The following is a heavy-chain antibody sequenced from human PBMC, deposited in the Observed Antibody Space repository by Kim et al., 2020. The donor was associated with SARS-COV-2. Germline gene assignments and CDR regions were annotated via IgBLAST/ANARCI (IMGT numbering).Heavy chain of an antibody. CDR2: IYYSGST. V-gene: IGHV4-59*01. CDR3: ARTITTDFWSGYYPRGGWFDP. CDR1: GGSISSYY. D-gene: IGHD3-3*01. Sequence: GSLSLTCTVSGGSISSYYWSWIRQPPGKGLEWIGYIYYSGSTNYNPSLKSRVTISVDTSKNQFSLKLSSVTAADTAVYYCARTITTDFWSGYYPRGGWFDPWGQGTLVTVSS. J-gene: IGHJ5*02.